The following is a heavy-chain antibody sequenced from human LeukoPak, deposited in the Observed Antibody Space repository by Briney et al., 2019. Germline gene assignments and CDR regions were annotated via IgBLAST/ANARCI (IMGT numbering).Heavy chain of an antibody. CDR1: GFTVSSNY. J-gene: IGHJ4*02. Sequence: GGSLRLSCAASGFTVSSNYMSWVRQAPGKGLEWVSVIYSGGSTYYADSVKGRFTISRDNSKNTLYLQMNSLRAEDTAVYYCAREEGYGSGSYYNDYWGQGTLVTVSP. CDR2: IYSGGST. D-gene: IGHD3-10*01. V-gene: IGHV3-66*01. CDR3: AREEGYGSGSYYNDY.